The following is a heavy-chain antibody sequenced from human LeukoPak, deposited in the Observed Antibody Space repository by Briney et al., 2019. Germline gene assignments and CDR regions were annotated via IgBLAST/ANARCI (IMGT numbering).Heavy chain of an antibody. D-gene: IGHD5-24*01. J-gene: IGHJ4*02. V-gene: IGHV3-48*01. CDR3: ARAPQIDGYTTGESDY. CDR1: GFTFSSYS. Sequence: GGSLRLSCAASGFTFSSYSMNWVRQAPGKGLEWVSYISSSSSTIYYADSVKGRFTISRDNAKNSLYLQMNSLRAEDTAVYYCARAPQIDGYTTGESDYWGQGTLVTVSS. CDR2: ISSSSSTI.